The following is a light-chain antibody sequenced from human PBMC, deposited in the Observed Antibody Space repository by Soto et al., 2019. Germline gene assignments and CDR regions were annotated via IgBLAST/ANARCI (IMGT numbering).Light chain of an antibody. J-gene: IGKJ1*01. V-gene: IGKV1-5*01. CDR3: QQYNSYPWT. CDR2: DAS. CDR1: QSISSW. Sequence: DIQMTQSPSTLSASVVDRVTITCRASQSISSWLAWYQQKPGKAPKLLIYDASSLESGVPSRFSGSGSGTEFTLTISSLQPDDFATYFCQQYNSYPWTCGQGTKVDI.